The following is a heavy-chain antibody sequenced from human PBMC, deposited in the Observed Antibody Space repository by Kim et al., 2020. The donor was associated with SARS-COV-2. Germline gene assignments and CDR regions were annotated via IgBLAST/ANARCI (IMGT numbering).Heavy chain of an antibody. CDR1: GYSISSGYY. Sequence: SETLSLTCTVSGYSISSGYYWGWIRQPPGKRLEWIGSIYHSGSTYYNPSLKSRVTISVDTSKNQFSLKLSSVTAADTAVYYCASLVAAAGGFDYWGQGTLVTVSS. CDR2: IYHSGST. V-gene: IGHV4-38-2*02. D-gene: IGHD6-13*01. J-gene: IGHJ4*02. CDR3: ASLVAAAGGFDY.